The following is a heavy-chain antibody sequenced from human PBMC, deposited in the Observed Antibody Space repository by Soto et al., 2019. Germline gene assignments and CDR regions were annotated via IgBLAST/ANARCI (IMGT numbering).Heavy chain of an antibody. CDR2: INHSGST. CDR1: GGSFSGYY. V-gene: IGHV4-34*01. D-gene: IGHD2-8*01. Sequence: SETLSLTCAVYGGSFSGYYWSWIRQPPGKGLEWIGEINHSGSTNYNPSLKSRVTISVDTSKNQFSLKLSSVTAADTAVYYCASTQWGYFDYWGQGTLVTVSS. CDR3: ASTQWGYFDY. J-gene: IGHJ4*02.